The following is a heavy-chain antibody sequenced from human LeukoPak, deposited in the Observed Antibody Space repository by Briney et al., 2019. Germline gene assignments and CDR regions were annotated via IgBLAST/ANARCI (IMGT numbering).Heavy chain of an antibody. J-gene: IGHJ5*02. CDR1: GGSISSYY. CDR3: ARDRNDFWSGYYTGSGWFDP. D-gene: IGHD3-3*01. V-gene: IGHV4-59*01. Sequence: PSETLSLTCTVSGGSISSYYWSWIRQPPGKGLEWIGYIYYSGSTNYNPSLKSRVTISVDTSKNQFSLKLSSVTAADTAVYYCARDRNDFWSGYYTGSGWFDPWGQGTLVTVSS. CDR2: IYYSGST.